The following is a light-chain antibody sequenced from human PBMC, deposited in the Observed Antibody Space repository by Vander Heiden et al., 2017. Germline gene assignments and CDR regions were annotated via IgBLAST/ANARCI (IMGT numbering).Light chain of an antibody. V-gene: IGKV3-15*01. CDR3: QQDNGWPWT. Sequence: EILMTQSPATLSVSPGERATLSCRASQSVSSNLVWYQQKPGQAPRLLIYDASARAPGIPARFSGSGSGTEFTLTISSLQSEDFAVYHCQQDNGWPWTFGLGTKVEIK. CDR1: QSVSSN. CDR2: DAS. J-gene: IGKJ1*01.